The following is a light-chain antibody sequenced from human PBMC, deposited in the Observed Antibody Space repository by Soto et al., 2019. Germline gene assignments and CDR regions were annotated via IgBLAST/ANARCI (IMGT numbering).Light chain of an antibody. Sequence: QSVLTQSSSASASLGSSVKLTCTLSSGHSSYIIAWHQQQPGQAPRYLMKLEGSGSYNKGRGVPDRFSGSSSGADRYLTISDHQSEDEADYYCETWDSNTPVFGGGTELAVL. CDR2: LEGSGSY. CDR1: SGHSSYI. CDR3: ETWDSNTPV. V-gene: IGLV4-60*03. J-gene: IGLJ2*01.